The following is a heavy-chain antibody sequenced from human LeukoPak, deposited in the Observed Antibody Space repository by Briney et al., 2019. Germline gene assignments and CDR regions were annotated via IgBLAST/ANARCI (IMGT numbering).Heavy chain of an antibody. CDR3: ARGGGAISIDY. CDR2: ISNNGYTT. J-gene: IGHJ4*02. D-gene: IGHD5-24*01. CDR1: GFTFSSFG. V-gene: IGHV3-64*01. Sequence: GGSLRLSCAASGFTFSSFGMHWVRQAPGKGLEYVSAISNNGYTTFYASSVEGRFTISRDNSKNTLYLQMGSLRPEDMAVHYCARGGGAISIDYWGQGTLVTVSS.